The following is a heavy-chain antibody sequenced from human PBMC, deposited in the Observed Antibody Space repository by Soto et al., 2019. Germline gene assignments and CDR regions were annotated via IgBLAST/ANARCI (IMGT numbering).Heavy chain of an antibody. V-gene: IGHV5-51*01. CDR3: ASYSSGYYYGMDV. CDR1: GYTFTSYW. CDR2: IYPGDSDT. D-gene: IGHD6-6*01. J-gene: IGHJ6*02. Sequence: PGESLKISCKASGYTFTSYWIGWVRQMPGKGLEWMGIIYPGDSDTRYGPPFQGQVTISADKSIRTAYLQWNSLKASDTAMYYCASYSSGYYYGMDVWGQGTTVTVSS.